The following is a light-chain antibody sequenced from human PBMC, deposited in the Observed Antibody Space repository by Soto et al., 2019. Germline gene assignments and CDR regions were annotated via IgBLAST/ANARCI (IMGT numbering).Light chain of an antibody. CDR1: QSLLHTNGYSY. J-gene: IGKJ1*01. V-gene: IGKV2-28*01. CDR2: LGS. CDR3: MQALQAGT. Sequence: IVMTQSPLSLPVTPGEPASISCRSSQSLLHTNGYSYLDWYLQKPGQSPQLLIYLGSNRASGVPDRFSGSGSGTDFTLKISRVEAEDVGVYYCMQALQAGTFGQGTKVEIK.